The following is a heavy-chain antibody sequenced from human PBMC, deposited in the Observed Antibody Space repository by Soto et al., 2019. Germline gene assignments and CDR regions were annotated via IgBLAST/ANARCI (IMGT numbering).Heavy chain of an antibody. J-gene: IGHJ4*02. V-gene: IGHV3-66*01. CDR3: ARVSLGY. Sequence: EVQLVESGGGLVQRGGFLRLYCAAYGFTVSSNYMSWVRQASGKGLEWVSVIYSGGSTYYADYGKGRFTISRDNSKNTLYLQMNSLRADDTAVYYCARVSLGYWSQGPLVTVAS. CDR1: GFTVSSNY. CDR2: IYSGGST.